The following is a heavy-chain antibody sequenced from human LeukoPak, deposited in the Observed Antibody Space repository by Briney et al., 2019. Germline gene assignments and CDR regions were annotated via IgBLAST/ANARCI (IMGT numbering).Heavy chain of an antibody. D-gene: IGHD3-10*01. Sequence: PGGSLRLSCAASGFSFSNAWMSWVRQAPGTGLEWVGRIKSKTDGGTTDYAAPVKGRFTISRDDSKNTLYLQMNSLKTEDTAVYYCTTDLTYYYGSGLIDYWGQGTLVTVSS. CDR2: IKSKTDGGTT. J-gene: IGHJ4*02. CDR1: GFSFSNAW. CDR3: TTDLTYYYGSGLIDY. V-gene: IGHV3-15*01.